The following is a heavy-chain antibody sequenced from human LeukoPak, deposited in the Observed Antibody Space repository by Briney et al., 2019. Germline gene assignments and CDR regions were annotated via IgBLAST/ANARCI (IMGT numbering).Heavy chain of an antibody. J-gene: IGHJ6*03. V-gene: IGHV3-21*01. CDR1: GFTFSTYS. CDR2: ISDSSSYI. CDR3: ARDFGDYSYYYYMDV. D-gene: IGHD4-17*01. Sequence: GGSLRLSCAASGFTFSTYSVNWVRQAPGKGLEWVSSISDSSSYIYYADSVKGRFTISRDDAKNSLYLQMNSLRAEDTAVYYCARDFGDYSYYYYMDVWGKGTTVTVSS.